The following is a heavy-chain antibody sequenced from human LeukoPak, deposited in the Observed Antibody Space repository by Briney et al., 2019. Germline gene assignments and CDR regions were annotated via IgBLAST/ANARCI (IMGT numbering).Heavy chain of an antibody. J-gene: IGHJ4*02. V-gene: IGHV4-4*07. Sequence: KTSETLSLTCTVSGGSISSYYWGWIRQPAGKGLEWIGRIYTSGSTNYNPSLKSRVTMSVDTSKNQFSLKLSSVTAADTAVYYCARDFRYYDSSGYYYFDYWGQGTLVTVSS. CDR2: IYTSGST. CDR3: ARDFRYYDSSGYYYFDY. D-gene: IGHD3-22*01. CDR1: GGSISSYY.